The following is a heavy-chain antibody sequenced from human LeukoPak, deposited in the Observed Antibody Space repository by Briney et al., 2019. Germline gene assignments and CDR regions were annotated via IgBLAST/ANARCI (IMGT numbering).Heavy chain of an antibody. J-gene: IGHJ5*02. Sequence: ASVKRSCKASGYTFTSYAMNWVREAPGQGLEWMGWINTNTGNPTYAQGFTGRFVFSLDTSVSTAYLQISSLKAEDTAVYYCARWEPRNWFDPWGQGTLVTVSS. CDR1: GYTFTSYA. V-gene: IGHV7-4-1*02. D-gene: IGHD1-14*01. CDR2: INTNTGNP. CDR3: ARWEPRNWFDP.